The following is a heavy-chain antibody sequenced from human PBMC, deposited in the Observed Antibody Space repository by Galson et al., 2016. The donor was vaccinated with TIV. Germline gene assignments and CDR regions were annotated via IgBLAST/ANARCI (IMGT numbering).Heavy chain of an antibody. D-gene: IGHD2-15*01. J-gene: IGHJ4*02. Sequence: SVKVSCKASGDTFRTYTISWVRQAPGQGLEWMGGIIPIHGVSNHAQKFQGRVTITADEPTSTVFMVLSSLRSEDTAVYFCARDWWVTYIDLPYFEGWGQGILVTVSS. CDR3: ARDWWVTYIDLPYFEG. CDR1: GDTFRTYT. CDR2: IIPIHGVS. V-gene: IGHV1-69*10.